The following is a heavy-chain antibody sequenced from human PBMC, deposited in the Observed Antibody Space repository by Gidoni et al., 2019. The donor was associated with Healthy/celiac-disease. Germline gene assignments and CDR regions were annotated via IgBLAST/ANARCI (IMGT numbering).Heavy chain of an antibody. V-gene: IGHV3-15*01. Sequence: VKGRFTISRDDSKNTLYLQMNSLKTEDTAVYYCTTVISGSYYRGRPVYWGQGTLVTVSS. D-gene: IGHD1-26*01. J-gene: IGHJ4*02. CDR3: TTVISGSYYRGRPVY.